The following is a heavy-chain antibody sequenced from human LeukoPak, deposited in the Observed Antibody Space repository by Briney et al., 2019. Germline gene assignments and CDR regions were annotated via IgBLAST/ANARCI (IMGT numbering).Heavy chain of an antibody. CDR2: INHSGST. CDR1: SGSFSGYS. V-gene: IGHV4-34*01. D-gene: IGHD6-13*01. J-gene: IGHJ4*02. CDR3: ARSPIPAPGPTH. Sequence: SETLSLTCAVYSGSFSGYSWNWIRQPPGKGLGWIGEINHSGSTHYNPSLKSRVTISVDPSKNQFSLKLSSVTAADTAVYYCARSPIPAPGPTHWGQGTLVTVSS.